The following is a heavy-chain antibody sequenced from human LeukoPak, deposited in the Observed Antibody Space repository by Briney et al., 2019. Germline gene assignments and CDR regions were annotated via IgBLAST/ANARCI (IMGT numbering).Heavy chain of an antibody. V-gene: IGHV4-31*03. CDR3: AREGRSGSYYSILGFDY. J-gene: IGHJ4*02. D-gene: IGHD1-26*01. Sequence: SETLSLTCTVSGGSISSGGYYWSWIRQHPGKGLEWIGYIYYSGSTYYNPSLKSRVTMSVDTSKNQFSLKLSSVTAADTAVYYCAREGRSGSYYSILGFDYWGQGTLVTVSS. CDR1: GGSISSGGYY. CDR2: IYYSGST.